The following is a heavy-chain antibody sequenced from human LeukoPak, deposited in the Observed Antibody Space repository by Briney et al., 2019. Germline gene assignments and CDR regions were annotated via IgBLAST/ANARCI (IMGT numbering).Heavy chain of an antibody. V-gene: IGHV3-48*01. Sequence: GGSLRLSCAASGFTFSSCSMNWVRQAPGKGPEWVSYISSSSSTIYYADSVKGRFTISRDNAKNSLYLQMNSLRAEDTAVYYCARHGGYEPFDYWGQGTLVTVSS. J-gene: IGHJ4*02. CDR3: ARHGGYEPFDY. CDR2: ISSSSSTI. D-gene: IGHD5-12*01. CDR1: GFTFSSCS.